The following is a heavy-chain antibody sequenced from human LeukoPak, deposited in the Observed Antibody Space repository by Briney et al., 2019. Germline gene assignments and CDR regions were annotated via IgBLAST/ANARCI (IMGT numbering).Heavy chain of an antibody. CDR1: GFAVSSNY. J-gene: IGHJ3*02. CDR3: AKRIAAGHDAFDI. CDR2: IYTSGST. V-gene: IGHV3-53*01. Sequence: GGSLRLSCAASGFAVSSNYMTWVRQAPGMGLEWVSVIYTSGSTYYADSVKGRFTISRDNSKNTLYLQMNSLRAEDTAVYYCAKRIAAGHDAFDIWGQGTMVTVSS. D-gene: IGHD6-25*01.